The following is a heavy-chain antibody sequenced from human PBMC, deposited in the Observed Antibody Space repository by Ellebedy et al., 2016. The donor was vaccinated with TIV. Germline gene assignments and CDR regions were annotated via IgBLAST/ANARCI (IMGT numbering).Heavy chain of an antibody. V-gene: IGHV1-8*01. CDR3: TRVIKDTGLGPLADGMDV. CDR2: VNPNSGDT. D-gene: IGHD3-16*01. CDR1: GYTFTSYD. J-gene: IGHJ6*02. Sequence: ASVKVSCKASGYTFTSYDINWVRQAPGQGLEWMGWVNPNSGDTGYAPRFQGRVTMTRTTSTNTAYMELTSLTSDDTAVYYCTRVIKDTGLGPLADGMDVWGQGTTVTVAS.